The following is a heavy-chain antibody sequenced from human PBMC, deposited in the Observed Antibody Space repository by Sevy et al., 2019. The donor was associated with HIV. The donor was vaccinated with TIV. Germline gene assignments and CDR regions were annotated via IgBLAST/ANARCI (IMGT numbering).Heavy chain of an antibody. V-gene: IGHV3-11*06. CDR3: ARCRVVAADYYFDY. CDR2: ISSRRSYT. Sequence: SLKISCAASGFTFSDYYMTWIRQAPGKGLEWISYISSRRSYTNYADSVKGRFTISRDNAKNSLYLQMNSLRAEDAAVYYCARCRVVAADYYFDYWGRGTLVTVSS. CDR1: GFTFSDYY. J-gene: IGHJ4*02. D-gene: IGHD1-26*01.